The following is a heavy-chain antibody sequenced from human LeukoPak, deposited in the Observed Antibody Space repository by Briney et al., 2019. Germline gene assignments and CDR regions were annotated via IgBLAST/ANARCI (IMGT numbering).Heavy chain of an antibody. J-gene: IGHJ4*02. CDR3: AKHLGGNYFDRPFDY. Sequence: GGSLRLSCAASGFTFSSYGMHWVRQAPGKGLEWVAVIWYGGSNKYYADSVKGRFTISRDNSKNTLYLQMNSLRAEDTAVYYCAKHLGGNYFDRPFDYWGQGTLVTVSS. CDR2: IWYGGSNK. CDR1: GFTFSSYG. D-gene: IGHD3-22*01. V-gene: IGHV3-30*02.